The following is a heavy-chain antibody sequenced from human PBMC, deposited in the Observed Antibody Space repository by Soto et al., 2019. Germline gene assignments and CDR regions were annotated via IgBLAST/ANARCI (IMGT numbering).Heavy chain of an antibody. D-gene: IGHD1-26*01. V-gene: IGHV3-74*01. CDR3: ARVGGNYPNYYFDY. J-gene: IGHJ4*02. CDR1: GISISGYW. CDR2: INTDGSSI. Sequence: EVQLVESGGGLVQPGGSLRLSCAASGISISGYWMHWVRQAPGKGLVWVSRINTDGSSITYAASVEGRFTISRDNAKNPLYLQMNGLRAEDTAVYFCARVGGNYPNYYFDYWGQGTLVIVSS.